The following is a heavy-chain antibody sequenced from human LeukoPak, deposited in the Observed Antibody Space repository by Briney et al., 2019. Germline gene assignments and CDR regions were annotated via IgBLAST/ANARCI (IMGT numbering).Heavy chain of an antibody. CDR2: INPNSGGT. CDR1: GYTFTGYY. D-gene: IGHD4-11*01. V-gene: IGHV1-2*02. J-gene: IGHJ4*02. Sequence: ASVKVSCKASGYTFTGYYMHWVRQAPGQGLEWMGWINPNSGGTNYAQKFQGRATMTRDTSISTAYMELSRLRSDDTAVYYCARAEEANDYSIHWGQGTLVTVSS. CDR3: ARAEEANDYSIH.